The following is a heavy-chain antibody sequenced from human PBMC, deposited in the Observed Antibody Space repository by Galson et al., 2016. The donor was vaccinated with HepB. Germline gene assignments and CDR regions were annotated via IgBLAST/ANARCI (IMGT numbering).Heavy chain of an antibody. CDR2: ISSKAYGGTT. CDR1: GFTFRNYW. CDR3: TDGGGIAAAARGLNH. V-gene: IGHV3-49*04. Sequence: SLRLSCAASGFTFRNYWMSWVRQAPGKGLEWVGFISSKAYGGTTEFAASVKDRFTISRDDSKSIAYLQMNSLKIEDAAVYYCTDGGGIAAAARGLNHWGQGTLVTVSS. J-gene: IGHJ5*02. D-gene: IGHD6-13*01.